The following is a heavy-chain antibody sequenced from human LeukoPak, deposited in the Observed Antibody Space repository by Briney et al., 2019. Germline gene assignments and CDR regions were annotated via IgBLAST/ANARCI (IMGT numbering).Heavy chain of an antibody. J-gene: IGHJ3*02. Sequence: GGSLRLSCAAPGFTFSSYSMNWVRQAPGKGLEWVSSISSSSRYIYYADSVKGRFTISRDNAKNSLYLQMNSLRAEDTAVYYCARELDCSGGSCYANAFDIWGQGTMVTVSS. CDR1: GFTFSSYS. CDR2: ISSSSRYI. CDR3: ARELDCSGGSCYANAFDI. V-gene: IGHV3-21*01. D-gene: IGHD2-15*01.